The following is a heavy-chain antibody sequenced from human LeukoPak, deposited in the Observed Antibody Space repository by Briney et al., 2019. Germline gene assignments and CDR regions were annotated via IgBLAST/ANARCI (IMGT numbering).Heavy chain of an antibody. CDR1: GFTVSSNY. J-gene: IGHJ4*02. D-gene: IGHD1-1*01. Sequence: GGSLRLSCAASGFTVSSNYMSWVRQAPGKGLEWVSVIYSGGSTYYADSVKGRFTISRDNSRNTLYLQMNSLRAEDTAVYYCARVQVDGLLDYWGQGTLVTVSS. CDR2: IYSGGST. V-gene: IGHV3-53*01. CDR3: ARVQVDGLLDY.